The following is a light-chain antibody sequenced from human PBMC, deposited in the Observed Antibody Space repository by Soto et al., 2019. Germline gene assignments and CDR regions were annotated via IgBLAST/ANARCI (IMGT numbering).Light chain of an antibody. CDR1: QSISSS. CDR3: QQYDYWPRT. J-gene: IGKJ1*01. Sequence: EIVMAQSPATLSVSPGESATLSCRASQSISSSKLAWYQQKPGQAPRLLMYGASNWATGIPARFSGSGSGTEFTLTISSLQSEDFAVYYCQQYDYWPRTFGQGTKVDIK. CDR2: GAS. V-gene: IGKV3-15*01.